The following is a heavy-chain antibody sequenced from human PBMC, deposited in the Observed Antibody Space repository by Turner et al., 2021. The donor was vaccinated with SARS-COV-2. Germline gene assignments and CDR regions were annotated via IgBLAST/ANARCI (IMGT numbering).Heavy chain of an antibody. CDR2: IYYSGST. Sequence: QVQLQESGPGLVKPSQTLSLTRTVSGGSISSGGYYWSWIRQHPGKGLEWIGYIYYSGSTYYNPSLKSRVTISVDTSKNQFSLKLSSVIAADTAVYYCARLRYFDWSYYFDYWGQGTLVTVSS. V-gene: IGHV4-31*03. J-gene: IGHJ4*02. D-gene: IGHD3-9*01. CDR3: ARLRYFDWSYYFDY. CDR1: GGSISSGGYY.